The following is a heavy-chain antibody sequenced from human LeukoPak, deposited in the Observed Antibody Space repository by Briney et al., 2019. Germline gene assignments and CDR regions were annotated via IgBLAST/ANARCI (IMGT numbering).Heavy chain of an antibody. CDR3: ARELGRNAFDV. Sequence: GASVKVSCKASGYTFSDNHMYWIRQAAGQGLECMGWISPNSGGTNYAQKFQGRITMTGDTSISTGYMELSSLRSDDTAVYYCARELGRNAFDVWGQGTMVTVSS. D-gene: IGHD7-27*01. J-gene: IGHJ3*01. CDR2: ISPNSGGT. V-gene: IGHV1-2*02. CDR1: GYTFSDNH.